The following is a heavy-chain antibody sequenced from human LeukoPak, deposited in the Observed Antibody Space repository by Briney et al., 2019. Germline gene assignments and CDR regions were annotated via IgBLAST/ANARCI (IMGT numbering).Heavy chain of an antibody. Sequence: GGSLRLSCAASGFTFSSYAMSWVRQAPGKGLEWVSAISGSGGGTYYADSVKGRFTISRDNSKNTLYLQMNSLRAEDTAVYYCARGIATRAELRGYPYYYMDVWGKGTTVTVSS. CDR3: ARGIATRAELRGYPYYYMDV. CDR2: ISGSGGGT. V-gene: IGHV3-23*01. D-gene: IGHD1-7*01. J-gene: IGHJ6*03. CDR1: GFTFSSYA.